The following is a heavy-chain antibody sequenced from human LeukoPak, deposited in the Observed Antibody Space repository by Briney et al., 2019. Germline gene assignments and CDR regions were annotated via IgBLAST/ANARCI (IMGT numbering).Heavy chain of an antibody. CDR2: ISAYNGNT. CDR1: GYTFTGYY. CDR3: ARGYGLEAFDI. Sequence: ASVKVSCKASGYTFTGYYMHWVRQAPGQGLEWMGGISAYNGNTNYAQKLQGRVTMTTDTSTSTAYMELRSLRSDDTAVYYCARGYGLEAFDIWGQGTMVTVSS. D-gene: IGHD4-17*01. V-gene: IGHV1-18*04. J-gene: IGHJ3*02.